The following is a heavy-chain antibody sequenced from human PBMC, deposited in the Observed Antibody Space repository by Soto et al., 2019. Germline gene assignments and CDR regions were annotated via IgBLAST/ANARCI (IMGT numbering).Heavy chain of an antibody. Sequence: SETLSLTCTVSGGSINSYWWSWIRQPAGKGLEWIGRVYSSGTTNYNPSLKSRVTISLNTSKNQFSLKLSSVTAADTAVYYCARGVSVTNTFYYYYAMDVWGQGTTVTVSS. V-gene: IGHV4-4*07. D-gene: IGHD2-8*01. CDR2: VYSSGTT. CDR1: GGSINSYW. CDR3: ARGVSVTNTFYYYYAMDV. J-gene: IGHJ6*02.